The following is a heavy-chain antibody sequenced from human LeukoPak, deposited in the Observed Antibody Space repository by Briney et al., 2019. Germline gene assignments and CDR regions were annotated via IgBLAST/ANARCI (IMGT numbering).Heavy chain of an antibody. Sequence: SETVSLTCAVYGGSFSGYYWSWIRQPPGKGLEWIGEINHSGSTNYNPSLKSRVTISVDTSKNQFSLKLSTVTAADTAVYYCARARRGYSGSYYAYFDYWGQGTLVTVSS. J-gene: IGHJ4*02. CDR2: INHSGST. D-gene: IGHD1-26*01. CDR3: ARARRGYSGSYYAYFDY. CDR1: GGSFSGYY. V-gene: IGHV4-34*01.